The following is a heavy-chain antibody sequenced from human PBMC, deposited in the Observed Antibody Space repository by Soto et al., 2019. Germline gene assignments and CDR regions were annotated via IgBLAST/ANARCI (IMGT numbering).Heavy chain of an antibody. CDR2: IWYDGSNK. V-gene: IGHV3-33*01. Sequence: PGGSLRLSCAASGFTFSSYGMHWVRQAPGKGLEWVAVIWYDGSNKYYADSVKGRFTISRDNSKNTLYLQMNSLRAEDTAVYYCARGLYSGSYFGYWGQGTLVTVSS. CDR1: GFTFSSYG. CDR3: ARGLYSGSYFGY. J-gene: IGHJ4*02. D-gene: IGHD1-26*01.